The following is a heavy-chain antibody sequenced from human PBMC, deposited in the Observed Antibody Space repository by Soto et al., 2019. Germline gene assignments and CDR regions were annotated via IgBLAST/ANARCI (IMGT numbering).Heavy chain of an antibody. V-gene: IGHV1-18*04. D-gene: IGHD2-15*01. Sequence: QVQLVQSGAEVKKPGASVKVSCKASGYTFTSYGISWVRQAPGQGLEWMGWISAYNGNTNYAQKLQGRVTMTTDTSTSPAYMELRSLRSDDTAVYYCARGRGYCSGGSCPTRGWFDPWGQGTLVTVSS. J-gene: IGHJ5*02. CDR1: GYTFTSYG. CDR2: ISAYNGNT. CDR3: ARGRGYCSGGSCPTRGWFDP.